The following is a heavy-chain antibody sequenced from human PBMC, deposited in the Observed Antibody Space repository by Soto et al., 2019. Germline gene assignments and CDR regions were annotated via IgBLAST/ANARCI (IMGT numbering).Heavy chain of an antibody. CDR1: GFTFSSFA. Sequence: EVQLLESGGGLVQPGGSLRLSCAASGFTFSSFAMSWVRQAPGKGLEWVSTINKSGGSTYYADSVKGRFTISRDNSKNMLFLQINGLRAEDTAVYYCAKDPPTTETTFDYWGRGTLVTVSS. V-gene: IGHV3-23*01. J-gene: IGHJ4*02. CDR2: INKSGGST. CDR3: AKDPPTTETTFDY. D-gene: IGHD1-1*01.